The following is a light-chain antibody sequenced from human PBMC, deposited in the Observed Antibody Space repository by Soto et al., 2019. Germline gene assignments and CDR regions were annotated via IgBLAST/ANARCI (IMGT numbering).Light chain of an antibody. Sequence: EIVLTQSPGTLSLSPGERATLSCRASQSVGRNYLAWYQQKPGQAPRLLIYGASSRATGIPDRFSGSGSGTEFTLTISRLEPEDFAVYYCQQYAASPLTFGGGTKVEIK. J-gene: IGKJ4*01. CDR2: GAS. CDR1: QSVGRNY. CDR3: QQYAASPLT. V-gene: IGKV3-20*01.